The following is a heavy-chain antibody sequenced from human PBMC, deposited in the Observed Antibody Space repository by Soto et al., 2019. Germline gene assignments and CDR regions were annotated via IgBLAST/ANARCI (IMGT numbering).Heavy chain of an antibody. Sequence: PSETLSLTCTVSGGSISSYYWSWIRQPPGKGLEWIGYIYYSGSTNYNPSLKSRVTISVDTSKNQFSLKLSSVTAADTAVYYCARERVESGYDYFDYWGQGTLVTVSS. V-gene: IGHV4-59*01. CDR1: GGSISSYY. D-gene: IGHD5-12*01. J-gene: IGHJ4*02. CDR3: ARERVESGYDYFDY. CDR2: IYYSGST.